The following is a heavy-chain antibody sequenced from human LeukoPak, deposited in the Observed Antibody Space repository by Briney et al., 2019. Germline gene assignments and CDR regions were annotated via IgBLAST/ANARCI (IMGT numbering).Heavy chain of an antibody. J-gene: IGHJ3*02. Sequence: ASVKVSCKASGGTFSSYAISWVRQAPGQGLEWMGGIIPIFGTANYAQKFQGRVTITADESTSTAYMELSSLRSEDTAVYYCARSLWWSQLEPDAFDIWGQGTMVTVSS. CDR1: GGTFSSYA. CDR2: IIPIFGTA. CDR3: ARSLWWSQLEPDAFDI. D-gene: IGHD2-21*01. V-gene: IGHV1-69*13.